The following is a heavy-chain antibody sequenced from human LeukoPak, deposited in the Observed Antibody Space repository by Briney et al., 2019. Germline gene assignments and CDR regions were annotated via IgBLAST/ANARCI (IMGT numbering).Heavy chain of an antibody. Sequence: GRSLRLSCAASGFTFSSYGMHWVRQAPGKGLEWVAVISYDGSNKYYADSVKGRFTISRDNAKNSLYLQMNSLRAEDTAVYYCARDSSGWFLGGGDYFDYWGQGTLVTVSS. J-gene: IGHJ4*02. V-gene: IGHV3-30*03. CDR2: ISYDGSNK. CDR1: GFTFSSYG. D-gene: IGHD6-19*01. CDR3: ARDSSGWFLGGGDYFDY.